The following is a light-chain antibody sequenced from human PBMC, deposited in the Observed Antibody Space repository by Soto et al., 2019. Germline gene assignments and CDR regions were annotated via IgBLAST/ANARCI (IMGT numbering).Light chain of an antibody. Sequence: IVLTHSPGTLSLPPWQRATLSCRASQRLSASDIAWYQQKPGQAPRRLIYGASSRATGIPDRFSGSGSGTDFTLTISRLEPEDFAVYYCQQYSTSPTFGEGTRLEIK. CDR3: QQYSTSPT. J-gene: IGKJ5*01. CDR1: QRLSASD. V-gene: IGKV3-20*01. CDR2: GAS.